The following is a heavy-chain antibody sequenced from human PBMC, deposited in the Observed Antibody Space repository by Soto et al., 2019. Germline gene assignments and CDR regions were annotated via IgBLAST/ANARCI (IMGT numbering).Heavy chain of an antibody. CDR1: GDSITTYH. D-gene: IGHD6-19*01. CDR3: ARNWFSVAGRYYFDY. V-gene: IGHV4-59*01. CDR2: IDYSGRT. Sequence: TSETLSLTCTVSGDSITTYHWSWIRQPPRKGLEFIGYIDYSGRTDYNPSLRGRVTISLDTPNKHFSLKLSSVTAADTAVYYCARNWFSVAGRYYFDYWGHGTLVTVSS. J-gene: IGHJ4*01.